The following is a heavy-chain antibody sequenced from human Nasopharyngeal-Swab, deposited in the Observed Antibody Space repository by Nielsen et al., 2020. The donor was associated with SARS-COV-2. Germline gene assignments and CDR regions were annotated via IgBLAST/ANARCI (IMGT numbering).Heavy chain of an antibody. Sequence: SCVASGYSFRTYGMSWVRQAPGKGLEGVAAISGSGEISGRGGSTYYADSVKGRFTISRDNSKNTLSLQMNGLVAEDPAVYYCAKDLRGPYFFWGQGTLVTVSS. CDR3: AKDLRGPYFF. CDR1: GYSFRTYG. D-gene: IGHD2/OR15-2a*01. J-gene: IGHJ4*02. CDR2: ISGSGEISGRGGST. V-gene: IGHV3-23*01.